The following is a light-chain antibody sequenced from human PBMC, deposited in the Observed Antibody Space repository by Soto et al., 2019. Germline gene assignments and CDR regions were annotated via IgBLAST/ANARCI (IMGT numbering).Light chain of an antibody. Sequence: QLVLTQPPSVSGPPGQRVTISCTGSSSNIGAGYDVHWYQQLPGTAPKLLIYDNSNRPSGIPDRISGSKSGTSASLAITGLQAEDEADYYCQSYDSSLSGPLFGGGTKLTVL. CDR3: QSYDSSLSGPL. CDR1: SSNIGAGYD. J-gene: IGLJ2*01. V-gene: IGLV1-40*01. CDR2: DNS.